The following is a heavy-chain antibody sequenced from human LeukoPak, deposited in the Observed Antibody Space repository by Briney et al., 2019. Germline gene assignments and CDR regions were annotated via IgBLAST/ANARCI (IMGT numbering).Heavy chain of an antibody. Sequence: ASVKVSCKASGGTFSSYAISWVRQAPGQGLEWMGGIIPIFGTANYAQKFQGRVTITADKSTSTAYMELSSLRSEDTAVYYCAMHYYDSSGYYYYFDYWGQGTLVTVSS. D-gene: IGHD3-22*01. V-gene: IGHV1-69*06. CDR3: AMHYYDSSGYYYYFDY. CDR2: IIPIFGTA. CDR1: GGTFSSYA. J-gene: IGHJ4*02.